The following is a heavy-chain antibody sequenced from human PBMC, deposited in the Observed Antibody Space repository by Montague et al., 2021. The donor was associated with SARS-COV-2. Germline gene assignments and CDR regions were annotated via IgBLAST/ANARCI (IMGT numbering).Heavy chain of an antibody. D-gene: IGHD1-14*01. J-gene: IGHJ3*02. CDR3: ARETMTGDAFDI. Sequence: SETLSLTCTVSGASVSGSDWGWIRQSPGKGLEWIGYFYSVGSTDYNPSLKSRVTISRDTPKNQFSLKLRSVTAADTAVYYCARETMTGDAFDIWGQGTMVTVSS. CDR2: FYSVGST. V-gene: IGHV4-59*02. CDR1: GASVSGSD.